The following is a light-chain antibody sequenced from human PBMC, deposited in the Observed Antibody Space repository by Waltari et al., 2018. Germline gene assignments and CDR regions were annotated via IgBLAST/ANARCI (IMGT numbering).Light chain of an antibody. V-gene: IGLV2-8*01. CDR1: SSDVGGYNY. CDR3: SSYAGSNNYVV. Sequence: QSALPQPPSASGSPGQSVTISCTGTSSDVGGYNYVSWYQQHPGKAPKLMIYEVSKRPSGVPDRFSGSKSGNTASLTVSGLHAEDEADYYCSSYAGSNNYVVFGGGTKLTVL. J-gene: IGLJ2*01. CDR2: EVS.